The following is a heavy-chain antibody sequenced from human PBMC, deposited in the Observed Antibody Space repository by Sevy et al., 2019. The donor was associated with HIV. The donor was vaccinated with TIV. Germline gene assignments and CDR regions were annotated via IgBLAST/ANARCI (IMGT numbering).Heavy chain of an antibody. J-gene: IGHJ4*02. CDR2: ISGSGDDR. D-gene: IGHD6-6*01. CDR3: AKSRGGTLIAAQNY. Sequence: GGSLRLSCTASGFIFSNYAMTWVRQAPGKGLEWVSGISGSGDDRYYADSVKGRFTISRDNSNNTLSLQMNSLRAKDTAIYHCAKSRGGTLIAAQNYWGQGTLVTVSS. CDR1: GFIFSNYA. V-gene: IGHV3-23*01.